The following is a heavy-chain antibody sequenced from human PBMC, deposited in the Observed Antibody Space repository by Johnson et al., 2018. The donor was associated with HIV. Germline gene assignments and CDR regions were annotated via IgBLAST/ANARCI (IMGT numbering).Heavy chain of an antibody. CDR3: AKVDCGGYTCAGFDPLNL. V-gene: IGHV3-7*01. CDR2: INQDGSEK. CDR1: GFPFSSFW. D-gene: IGHD2-21*01. Sequence: VQLVESGGGLVQPGGSLRLSCVVSGFPFSSFWMHWVRQTPGKGLEWVANINQDGSEKYYVDSARGRFTISRDNAKNSLYLQMSSLRAEDTAVYYCAKVDCGGYTCAGFDPLNLWGQGTMVTVSS. J-gene: IGHJ3*01.